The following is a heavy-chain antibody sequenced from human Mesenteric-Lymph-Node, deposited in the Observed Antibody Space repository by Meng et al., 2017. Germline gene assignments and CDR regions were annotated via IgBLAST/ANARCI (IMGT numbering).Heavy chain of an antibody. CDR2: IYYSGST. J-gene: IGHJ4*02. CDR1: GGSFSGYY. Sequence: QVQLQQWGAGLLKPSETLSPTCAVYGGSFSGYYWGWIRQPPGKGLEWIGSIYYSGSTNYNPSLKSRVTISVDKSKNQFSLKLTSVTAADTAVYYCARGGYYSFDYWGQGTLVTVSS. V-gene: IGHV4-34*01. CDR3: ARGGYYSFDY. D-gene: IGHD5-18*01.